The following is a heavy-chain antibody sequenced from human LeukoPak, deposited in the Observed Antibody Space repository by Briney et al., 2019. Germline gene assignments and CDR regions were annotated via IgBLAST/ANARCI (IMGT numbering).Heavy chain of an antibody. CDR1: GYSFTGYW. J-gene: IGHJ4*02. CDR3: ARTYYDILTGEVHFDY. D-gene: IGHD3-9*01. CDR2: IDPSDSYT. Sequence: GESLKISCKGSGYSFTGYWISWVRQMPGKGLEWMGRIDPSDSYTNYSPSFQGHVTISADKSISTAYLQWSSLKASDTAMYYCARTYYDILTGEVHFDYWGQGTLVTVSS. V-gene: IGHV5-10-1*01.